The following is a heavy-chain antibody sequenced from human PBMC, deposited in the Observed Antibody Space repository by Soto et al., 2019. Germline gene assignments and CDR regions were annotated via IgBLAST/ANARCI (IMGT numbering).Heavy chain of an antibody. Sequence: ASVKVSCKASGYTFTSYGISWVRQAPGQGLEWMGWISAYNGNTNYAQKLQGRVTMTTDTSTSTAYMELRSLRSDDTAVYYCARDGGEGDYGDYARAGAFDIWGQGTMVTVSS. CDR3: ARDGGEGDYGDYARAGAFDI. V-gene: IGHV1-18*01. D-gene: IGHD4-17*01. CDR1: GYTFTSYG. J-gene: IGHJ3*02. CDR2: ISAYNGNT.